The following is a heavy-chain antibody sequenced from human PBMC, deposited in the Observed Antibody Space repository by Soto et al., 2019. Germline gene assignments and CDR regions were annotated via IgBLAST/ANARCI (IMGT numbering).Heavy chain of an antibody. Sequence: PGGSLSLSCASSGFTFSSYAMSWVRQAPGKGPEWVSAISGSGGSTYYADSVKGRFTISRDNSKNTLYLQMNSLRAEDTAVYYCAKDGFGVISFWFDPWGQGTLVTVSS. J-gene: IGHJ5*02. CDR2: ISGSGGST. CDR1: GFTFSSYA. CDR3: AKDGFGVISFWFDP. V-gene: IGHV3-23*01. D-gene: IGHD3-22*01.